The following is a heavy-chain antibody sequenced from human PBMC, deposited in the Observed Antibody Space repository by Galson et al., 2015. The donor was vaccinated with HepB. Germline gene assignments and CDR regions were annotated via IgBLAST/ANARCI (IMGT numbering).Heavy chain of an antibody. CDR1: GYSFTSYW. J-gene: IGHJ6*02. V-gene: IGHV5-51*01. CDR2: IYPGDSDT. D-gene: IGHD4-23*01. CDR3: ASSGGYGGNTRDYYYYGMDV. Sequence: QSGAEVKKPGESLEISCKGSGYSFTSYWIGWVRQMPGKGLEWMGIIYPGDSDTRYSPSFQGQVTISADKSISTAYLQWSSLKASDTAMYYCASSGGYGGNTRDYYYYGMDVWGQGTTVTVSS.